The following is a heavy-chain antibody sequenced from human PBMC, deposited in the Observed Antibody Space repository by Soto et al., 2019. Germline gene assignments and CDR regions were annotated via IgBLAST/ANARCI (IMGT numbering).Heavy chain of an antibody. D-gene: IGHD3-3*01. CDR2: ILHSGNT. J-gene: IGHJ5*02. Sequence: SETLSLTCTVSGGSISSDGYYWNWIRQHPGKGLEWIGYILHSGNTHYNPSLNNRVTMSLDTSKNQVSLKVTSLTASDTAVYYCATGSGVLWFDPWGQGTLVTVSS. CDR1: GGSISSDGYY. V-gene: IGHV4-31*03. CDR3: ATGSGVLWFDP.